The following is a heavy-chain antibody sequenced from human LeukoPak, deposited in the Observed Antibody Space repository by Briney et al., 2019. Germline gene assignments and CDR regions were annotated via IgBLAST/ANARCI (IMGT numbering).Heavy chain of an antibody. Sequence: ESGPTLVNPTQTLTLTCTFSGFSLSARGVGVGWIRQPPGKALEWLALVYWDDDKRFSPSLKSRLTITKDTSKNQVVLTMTNMDPVDTATYYCAHRPWGDCDGFFDYWGQGTLVTVSS. V-gene: IGHV2-5*02. D-gene: IGHD2-21*02. J-gene: IGHJ4*02. CDR1: GFSLSARGVG. CDR2: VYWDDDK. CDR3: AHRPWGDCDGFFDY.